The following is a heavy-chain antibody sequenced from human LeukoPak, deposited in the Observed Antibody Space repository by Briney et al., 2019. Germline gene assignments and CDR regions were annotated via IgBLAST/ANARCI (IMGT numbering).Heavy chain of an antibody. Sequence: GGSLRLSCAASGFTFRDYWMTWVRQAAGKGLEWVASIEPDGSEKYYADSVKGRFALSRDNVENSLYLQMNTLRVDDTAVYYCAQGHYHMDVGGHGTTVTVSS. V-gene: IGHV3-7*01. J-gene: IGHJ6*02. CDR1: GFTFRDYW. CDR2: IEPDGSEK. CDR3: AQGHYHMDV.